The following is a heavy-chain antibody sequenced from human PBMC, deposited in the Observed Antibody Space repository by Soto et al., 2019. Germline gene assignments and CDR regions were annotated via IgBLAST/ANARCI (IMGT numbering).Heavy chain of an antibody. CDR2: ISAYNGNT. Sequence: ASVKVSCKASGYTFTSYGISWVRQAPGQGLEWMGWISAYNGNTNYAQKLQGRVTMTTDTSTSTAYMELRSLRSDDTAVYYCARGTMVRGVIMSSVYWGQGDLVTVSS. CDR3: ARGTMVRGVIMSSVY. J-gene: IGHJ4*02. V-gene: IGHV1-18*04. CDR1: GYTFTSYG. D-gene: IGHD3-10*01.